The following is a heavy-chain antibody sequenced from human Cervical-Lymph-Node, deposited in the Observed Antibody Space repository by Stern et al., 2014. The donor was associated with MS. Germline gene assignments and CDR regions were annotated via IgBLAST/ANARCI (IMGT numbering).Heavy chain of an antibody. CDR2: IHGYNGNA. D-gene: IGHD5-18*01. J-gene: IGHJ4*02. V-gene: IGHV1-18*01. Sequence: QVQLVQSGAEVKKPGASVTVSCKASGYTFSNYGISWVRQAPGQGLEWMGWIHGYNGNANYAQKLQGRVTMTTDTSTNTAYMELRSLRFDDTGVYYCARKEVDTAMGEGYWGQGTLVTVSS. CDR3: ARKEVDTAMGEGY. CDR1: GYTFSNYG.